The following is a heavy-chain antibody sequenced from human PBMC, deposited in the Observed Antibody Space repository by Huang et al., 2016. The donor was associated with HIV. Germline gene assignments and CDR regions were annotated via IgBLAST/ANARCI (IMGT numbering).Heavy chain of an antibody. CDR3: VRGDYYDSRGYHPGYFDY. V-gene: IGHV3-30*02. J-gene: IGHJ4*02. CDR2: IQYGGKNK. Sequence: LELLEPGGGVFRPGGSLKLSCGTSGFFLSNYGKHWVRQGPGKVLEMVTFIQYGGKNKYYGDFVEGRFTVGRDNSNNTVFLQMRSLRPDDTAIYYCVRGDYYDSRGYHPGYFDYWGRGALVTVSS. CDR1: GFFLSNYG. D-gene: IGHD3-22*01.